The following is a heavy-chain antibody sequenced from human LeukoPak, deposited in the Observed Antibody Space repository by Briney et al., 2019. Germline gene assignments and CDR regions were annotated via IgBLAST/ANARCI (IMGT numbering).Heavy chain of an antibody. CDR1: GFTFSDYY. J-gene: IGHJ6*02. Sequence: GGSLRLSCAASGFTFSDYYMSWIRQAPGKGLEWVSYISSSGSTIYYADSVKGRFTISRGNAKNSLYLQMNSLRAEDTAVYYCAREWRFGEFNYYGMDVWGQGTTVTVSS. CDR2: ISSSGSTI. V-gene: IGHV3-11*01. CDR3: AREWRFGEFNYYGMDV. D-gene: IGHD3-10*01.